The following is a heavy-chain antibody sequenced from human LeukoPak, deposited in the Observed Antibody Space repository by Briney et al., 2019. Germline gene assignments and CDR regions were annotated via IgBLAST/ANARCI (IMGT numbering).Heavy chain of an antibody. V-gene: IGHV4-39*07. CDR2: IYYSGST. J-gene: IGHJ6*03. CDR1: GGSISINNYY. Sequence: SETLSLTCIVSGGSISINNYYWAWIRQPPGKGLEWIANIYYSGSTYYNPSLKSRVTISVDTSKNQSSLKLSSVTAADTAVYYCTRGSIAYYYMDVWGKGTTVTISS. D-gene: IGHD3-22*01. CDR3: TRGSIAYYYMDV.